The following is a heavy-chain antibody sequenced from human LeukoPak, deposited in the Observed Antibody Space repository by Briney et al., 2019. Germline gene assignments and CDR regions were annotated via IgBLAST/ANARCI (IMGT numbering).Heavy chain of an antibody. D-gene: IGHD1-1*01. CDR3: ARRGGTEPSNWFDP. CDR2: IYTSGST. Sequence: KPSETLSLTCTVSGGSISSYYWSWIRQPPGKGLEWIGYIYTSGSTNYNPSLKSRVTISVDTSKNQFSLKLGSVTAADTAVYYCARRGGTEPSNWFDPWGQGTLVTVSS. CDR1: GGSISSYY. J-gene: IGHJ5*02. V-gene: IGHV4-4*09.